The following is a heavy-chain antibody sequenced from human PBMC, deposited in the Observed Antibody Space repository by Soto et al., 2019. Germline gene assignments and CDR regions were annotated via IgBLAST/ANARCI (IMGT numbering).Heavy chain of an antibody. V-gene: IGHV1-18*01. CDR1: DNTFTHYG. J-gene: IGHJ6*02. D-gene: IGHD2-8*02. CDR2: ISGYNGTT. Sequence: ASVKVSCKFSDNTFTHYGINWVRQAPGQGLEWMGWISGYNGTTKYAQKFQDRVTMTADTSTRTAFMEVRSLTSDDTGVYFCAATGGNYFGLDVWGQGTTVTVSS. CDR3: AATGGNYFGLDV.